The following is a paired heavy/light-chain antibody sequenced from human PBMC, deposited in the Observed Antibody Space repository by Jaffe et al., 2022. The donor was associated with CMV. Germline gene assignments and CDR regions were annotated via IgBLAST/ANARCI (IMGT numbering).Heavy chain of an antibody. CDR2: ISGSGGST. J-gene: IGHJ6*02. CDR3: AKDPKVVHYYYYGMDV. CDR1: GFTFSSYA. D-gene: IGHD2-15*01. Sequence: EVQLLESGGGLVQPGGSLRLSCAASGFTFSSYAMSWVRQAPGKGLEWVSAISGSGGSTYYADSVKGRFTISRDNSKNTLYLQMNSLRAEDTAVYYCAKDPKVVHYYYYGMDVWGQGTTVTVSS. V-gene: IGHV3-23*01.
Light chain of an antibody. Sequence: IQLTQSPSSLSASVGDRVTITCRASQGISSYLAWYQQKPGKAPKLLIYAASTLQSGVPSRFSGSGSGTDFTLTISSLQPEDFATYYCQQPLGFGGGTKVEIK. V-gene: IGKV1-9*01. CDR1: QGISSY. J-gene: IGKJ4*01. CDR2: AAS. CDR3: QQPLG.